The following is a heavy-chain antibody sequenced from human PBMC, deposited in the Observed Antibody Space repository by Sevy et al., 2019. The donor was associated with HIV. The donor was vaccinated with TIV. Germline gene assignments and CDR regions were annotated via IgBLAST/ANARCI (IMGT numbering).Heavy chain of an antibody. V-gene: IGHV3-7*03. J-gene: IGHJ4*02. Sequence: GGSLRLSCAASGFTFSSYWMSWVRQAPGKGLEWVANIKQDGSEKYYVVSVKGRFTISRDNARNSLYLQMNSLRAEDTAVYYCARVSGDYSSGWYGLDHFDYWGQGTLVTVSS. D-gene: IGHD6-19*01. CDR2: IKQDGSEK. CDR1: GFTFSSYW. CDR3: ARVSGDYSSGWYGLDHFDY.